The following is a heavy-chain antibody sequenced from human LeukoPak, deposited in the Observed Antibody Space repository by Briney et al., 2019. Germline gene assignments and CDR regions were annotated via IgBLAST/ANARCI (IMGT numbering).Heavy chain of an antibody. CDR2: IYPDDSDT. D-gene: IGHD1-1*01. CDR3: ARQNWRERDY. CDR1: GYSFTRYW. V-gene: IGHV5-51*01. J-gene: IGHJ4*02. Sequence: PGESLKISCKASGYSFTRYWIGWVRQMPGKGLEWMGIIYPDDSDTRYSPSFQGQVTISADKSISTAYLQLSSLKASDTAMYSCARQNWRERDYWGQGTLVTVSS.